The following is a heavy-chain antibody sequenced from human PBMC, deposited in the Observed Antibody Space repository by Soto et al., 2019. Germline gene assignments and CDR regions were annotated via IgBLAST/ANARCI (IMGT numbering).Heavy chain of an antibody. CDR2: ISYDGSNK. J-gene: IGHJ4*02. Sequence: PGGSLRLSCSASGFTFSSYAMHWVRQAPGKGLEWVAVISYDGSNKYYADSVKGRFTISRDNSKNTLYLQMNSLRAEETAVYYCARDRGSSGWYGGSYFDYWGQGTLVTVSS. D-gene: IGHD6-19*01. CDR3: ARDRGSSGWYGGSYFDY. CDR1: GFTFSSYA. V-gene: IGHV3-30-3*01.